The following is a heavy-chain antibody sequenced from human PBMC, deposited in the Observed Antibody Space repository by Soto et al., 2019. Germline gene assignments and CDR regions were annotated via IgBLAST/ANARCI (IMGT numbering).Heavy chain of an antibody. CDR2: ISSGGRPT. Sequence: PGGSLRLSCSASGFTFISLAMHWVRQAPGKGLEYVSSISSGGRPTYYADSVKGRFTISRDNSRNMLYLQMSSLRTEDSAVYYCVKDRSVDHWGQGTLVTVSP. V-gene: IGHV3-64D*06. CDR3: VKDRSVDH. CDR1: GFTFISLA. J-gene: IGHJ4*02.